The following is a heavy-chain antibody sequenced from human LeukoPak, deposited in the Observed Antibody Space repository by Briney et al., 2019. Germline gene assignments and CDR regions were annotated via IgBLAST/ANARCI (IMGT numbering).Heavy chain of an antibody. D-gene: IGHD3-10*01. Sequence: PGGSLRLSCAASGFTFSSYSMNWVRQAPGKGLEWVSYISSSSSTIYYADSVKGRFTISRDNAKNSLYLQMNSLRAEDTAVYYCARDRSYGWGRGAFDIWAKGTMVTVFS. J-gene: IGHJ3*02. CDR3: ARDRSYGWGRGAFDI. CDR1: GFTFSSYS. CDR2: ISSSSSTI. V-gene: IGHV3-48*04.